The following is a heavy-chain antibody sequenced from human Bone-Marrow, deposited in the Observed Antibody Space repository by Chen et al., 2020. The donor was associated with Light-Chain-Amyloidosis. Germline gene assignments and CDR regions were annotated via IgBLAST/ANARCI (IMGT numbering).Heavy chain of an antibody. V-gene: IGHV5-51*01. Sequence: EVQLEQSGPEVKKPVEALKISCKGSGYTFPNSWIGWVRQMPGKGLEWMGVIYPDDSDARYSPSFEGQVTISADKSITTAYLQWRSLKASDTAMYYCARRRDGYNFDYWGQGTLVTVSS. CDR3: ARRRDGYNFDY. J-gene: IGHJ4*02. CDR2: IYPDDSDA. CDR1: GYTFPNSW. D-gene: IGHD5-12*01.